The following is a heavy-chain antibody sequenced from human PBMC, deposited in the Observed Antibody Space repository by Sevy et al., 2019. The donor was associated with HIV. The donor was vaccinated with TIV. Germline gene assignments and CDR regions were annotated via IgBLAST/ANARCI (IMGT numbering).Heavy chain of an antibody. CDR1: GGTFSSYA. CDR2: IIPIFGTA. CDR3: ARAIRQCSSTSCYSYYYGMDV. J-gene: IGHJ6*02. Sequence: ASVKVSCKASGGTFSSYAISWVRQAPGQGLEWMGGIIPIFGTANYAQKFQGRVTIPADESTSTAYMQLSSLGSEDTAVYYCARAIRQCSSTSCYSYYYGMDVWGQGTTVTVSS. D-gene: IGHD2-2*01. V-gene: IGHV1-69*13.